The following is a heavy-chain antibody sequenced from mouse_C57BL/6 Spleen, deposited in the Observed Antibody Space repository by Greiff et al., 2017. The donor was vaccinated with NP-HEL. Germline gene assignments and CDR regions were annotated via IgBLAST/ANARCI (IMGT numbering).Heavy chain of an antibody. J-gene: IGHJ2*01. CDR3: ATEEGVYYGGFDY. CDR1: GYTFTDYN. Sequence: EVQLQQSGPELVKPGASVKMSCKASGYTFTDYNMHWVKQSHGKSLEWIGYINPNNGVTSYNQKFKGKATLTVNKSSSTAYMELRSLTSEDSAVYYCATEEGVYYGGFDYWGQGTTLTVSS. V-gene: IGHV1-22*01. D-gene: IGHD1-1*01. CDR2: INPNNGVT.